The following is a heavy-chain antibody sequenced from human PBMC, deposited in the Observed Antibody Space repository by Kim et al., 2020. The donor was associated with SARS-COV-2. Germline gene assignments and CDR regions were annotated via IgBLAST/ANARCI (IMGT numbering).Heavy chain of an antibody. CDR2: IGTDGITT. CDR1: GFIFGDYA. CDR3: AKDIEGGADITSSTYYG. Sequence: GGSLRLSCATSGFIFGDYAMHWIRQPPGKGLEWVSFIGTDGITTSYAASVKGRFTISRDNSKNSLYLQMDSLTTDDTGFDYCAKDIEGGADITSSTYYG. J-gene: IGHJ6*01. V-gene: IGHV3-43*02. D-gene: IGHD6-6*01.